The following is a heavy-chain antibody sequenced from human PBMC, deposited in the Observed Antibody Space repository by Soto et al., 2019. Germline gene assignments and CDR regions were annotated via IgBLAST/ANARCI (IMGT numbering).Heavy chain of an antibody. V-gene: IGHV3-23*01. Sequence: EVQLLESGEPGGSLRLSCVASGFTFSDYAMTWVRQAPGKGLEWVAAIRGSGVGTSYADSVKGRFTIFRDNPKNTLYLQMNGLRAEDTAVYYCARDPNGDYVGAFDGWGQGTMVTVSS. CDR1: GFTFSDYA. J-gene: IGHJ3*01. CDR3: ARDPNGDYVGAFDG. D-gene: IGHD4-17*01. CDR2: IRGSGVGT.